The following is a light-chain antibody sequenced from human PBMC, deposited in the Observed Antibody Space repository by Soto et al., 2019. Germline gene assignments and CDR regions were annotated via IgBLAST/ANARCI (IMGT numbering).Light chain of an antibody. CDR1: QGISSY. J-gene: IGKJ1*01. CDR3: LQVDGYPWT. Sequence: IRMTQSPSSLSAYQEDRVTITCRASQGISSYLAWYQQKPGKAPKLLIYSASTLQSGVPSRFSGSGSGTDFTLTISCLQPEDFATYYCLQVDGYPWTFGQGTKVDIK. CDR2: SAS. V-gene: IGKV1-8*01.